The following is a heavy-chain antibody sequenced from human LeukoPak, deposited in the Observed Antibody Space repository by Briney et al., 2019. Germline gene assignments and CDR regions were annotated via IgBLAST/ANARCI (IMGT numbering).Heavy chain of an antibody. V-gene: IGHV3-48*03. D-gene: IGHD2-15*01. Sequence: HPTPAPRLTPHTFEKNHVPPDPKDGPESASYISSSGDIVYYADSARGRLTFSRDNAKNSLYLQMNSLRAEDTAVYYCARVGRDSQHLDYWGPGTLVTVSS. J-gene: IGHJ4*02. CDR2: ISSSGDIV. CDR1: RLTPHTFE. CDR3: ARVGRDSQHLDY.